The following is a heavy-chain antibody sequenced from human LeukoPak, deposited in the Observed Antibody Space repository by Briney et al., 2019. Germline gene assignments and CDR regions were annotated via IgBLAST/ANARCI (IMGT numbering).Heavy chain of an antibody. CDR1: GFTFSSYW. V-gene: IGHV3-7*01. CDR2: IKQDGSEK. D-gene: IGHD1-1*01. Sequence: GGSLRLSCAASGFTFSSYWMSWVRQAPGKGLEWVANIKQDGSEKYYVDSVKGRLTISRDNAKNSLYLQMNSLRAEDTAVYYCARYWNQAYYYYGMDVWGQGTTVTVSS. J-gene: IGHJ6*02. CDR3: ARYWNQAYYYYGMDV.